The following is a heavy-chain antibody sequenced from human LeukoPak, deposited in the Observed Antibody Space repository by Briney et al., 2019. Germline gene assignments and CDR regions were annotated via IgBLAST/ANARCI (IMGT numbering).Heavy chain of an antibody. J-gene: IGHJ6*03. CDR1: GGTFSSYA. V-gene: IGHV1-69*13. CDR3: ARFVAAAASYYYYYYMDV. Sequence: GASVKVSCKASGGTFSSYAISWVRQAPGQGLEWMGGIIPIFGTANYAQKFQGRVTITADESTSTAYMELSSLRSEDTAVYYCARFVAAAASYYYYYYMDVWGKGTTVTVSS. D-gene: IGHD6-13*01. CDR2: IIPIFGTA.